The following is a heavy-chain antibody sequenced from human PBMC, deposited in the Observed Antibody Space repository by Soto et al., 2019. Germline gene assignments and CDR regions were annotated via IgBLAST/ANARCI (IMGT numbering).Heavy chain of an antibody. J-gene: IGHJ2*01. CDR2: IGTAGDT. CDR3: AGDLGRSRWYRGYFDI. V-gene: IGHV3-13*04. CDR1: GFTFSSYD. D-gene: IGHD6-13*01. Sequence: EVQLVESGGGLVQPGGSLRLSCAASGFTFSSYDMHWVRQATGKGLEWVSAIGTAGDTYYPGSVKGRFTISRENAKNSLCLQMSHRRAEDKAVYYYAGDLGRSRWYRGYFDIWGRGTLVTVSS.